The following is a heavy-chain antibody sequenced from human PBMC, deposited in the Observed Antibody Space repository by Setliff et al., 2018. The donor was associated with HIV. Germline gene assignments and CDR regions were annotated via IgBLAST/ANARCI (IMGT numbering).Heavy chain of an antibody. CDR3: ARVLVEMAYYGMDV. CDR2: IIPIFGTP. Sequence: SVKVSCKASGDIFSDYAISWVRQAPGQGLEWMGGIIPIFGTPSYAQKFQGRVTITADESTTTAYMELTSLRSEDTAIYYCARVLVEMAYYGMDVWGQGTTVTVSS. V-gene: IGHV1-69*13. D-gene: IGHD3-16*01. J-gene: IGHJ6*02. CDR1: GDIFSDYA.